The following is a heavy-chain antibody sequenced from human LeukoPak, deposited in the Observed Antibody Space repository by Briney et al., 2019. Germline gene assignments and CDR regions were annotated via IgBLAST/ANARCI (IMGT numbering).Heavy chain of an antibody. CDR2: INHSGST. V-gene: IGHV4-34*01. CDR1: GGSFSGYY. J-gene: IGHJ4*02. Sequence: SETLSLTCAVYGGSFSGYYWSWIRQPPGKGLEWIGEINHSGSTNYSPSLKSRVTISVDTSKNQFSLKLSSVTAADTAVYYCARGLFTVTPFDYWGQGTLVTVSS. CDR3: ARGLFTVTPFDY. D-gene: IGHD4-17*01.